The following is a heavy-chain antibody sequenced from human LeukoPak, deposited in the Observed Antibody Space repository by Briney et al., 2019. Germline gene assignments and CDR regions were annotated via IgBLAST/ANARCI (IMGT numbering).Heavy chain of an antibody. CDR3: ARAAIFGVVRFDP. V-gene: IGHV4-59*08. Sequence: RASETLSLTCTVSGGSVSNYYWSWIRQPPGKGLEWIGNIYYSGSTNYNPSLKSRLTISVDTSKNHFSLKLSSVTAADTAVYYCARAAIFGVVRFDPWGQGTLVTVSS. J-gene: IGHJ5*02. CDR1: GGSVSNYY. D-gene: IGHD3-3*02. CDR2: IYYSGST.